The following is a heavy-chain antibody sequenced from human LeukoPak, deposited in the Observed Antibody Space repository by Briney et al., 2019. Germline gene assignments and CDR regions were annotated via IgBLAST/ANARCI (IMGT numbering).Heavy chain of an antibody. Sequence: ASVKVSSKASGSTFTAYYIHWVRQAPGQRLEWMGWIIPNSGGASYAQKFQGRVTMTRDTSINTAYMELSSLRSDDTAIYSCARVSCTGTNCYHGGFDYWGQGTLVTVSS. CDR1: GSTFTAYY. V-gene: IGHV1-2*02. J-gene: IGHJ4*02. CDR2: IIPNSGGA. CDR3: ARVSCTGTNCYHGGFDY. D-gene: IGHD2-2*01.